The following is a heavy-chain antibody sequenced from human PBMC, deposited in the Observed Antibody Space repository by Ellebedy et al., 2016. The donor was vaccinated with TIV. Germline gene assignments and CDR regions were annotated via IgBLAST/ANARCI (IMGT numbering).Heavy chain of an antibody. J-gene: IGHJ5*02. CDR2: INHSGST. CDR1: GGSFSGYY. Sequence: SETLSLXCAVYGGSFSGYYWSWIRQPPGKGLEWIGEINHSGSTNYNPSLKSRVTISVDTSKNQFSLKLSSVTAADTAVYYCARDRGEWELLWAWGQGTLVTVSS. CDR3: ARDRGEWELLWA. D-gene: IGHD1-26*01. V-gene: IGHV4-34*01.